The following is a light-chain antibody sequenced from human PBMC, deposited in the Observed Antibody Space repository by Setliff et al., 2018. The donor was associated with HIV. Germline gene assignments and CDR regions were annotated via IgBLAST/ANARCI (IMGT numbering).Light chain of an antibody. Sequence: QSVLTQPASVSGSPGQSITISCTGTSTDVGGYDYVSWYQHHTGKAPKLIIYDVNNRPSGVSDRLSGSKSGNMASLTISGLQADDEAHYYCSSYTSSGSVFGGGTK. CDR1: STDVGGYDY. CDR3: SSYTSSGSV. J-gene: IGLJ2*01. V-gene: IGLV2-14*01. CDR2: DVN.